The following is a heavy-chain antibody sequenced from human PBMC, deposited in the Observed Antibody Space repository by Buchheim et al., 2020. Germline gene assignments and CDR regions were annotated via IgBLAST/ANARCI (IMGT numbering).Heavy chain of an antibody. D-gene: IGHD2-8*01. J-gene: IGHJ4*02. CDR1: GFTFRNNA. V-gene: IGHV3-48*02. CDR3: ARDLMGYLFDY. Sequence: EVQLVESGGGLVQPGMSLRLSCEGSGFTFRNNAMHWVRQAPGKGLEWIAHIDRSGGSPFYAASVKGRFTISRDNAKKSLYLQMYSLRDEDTAVYYCARDLMGYLFDYCGQGTL. CDR2: IDRSGGSP.